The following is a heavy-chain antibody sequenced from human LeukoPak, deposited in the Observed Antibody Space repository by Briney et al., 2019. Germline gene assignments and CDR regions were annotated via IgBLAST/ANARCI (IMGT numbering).Heavy chain of an antibody. CDR1: GFTVSSSH. J-gene: IGHJ4*02. V-gene: IGHV3-53*01. CDR3: ARGRNYFPIDY. CDR2: TYSGGNT. D-gene: IGHD2/OR15-2a*01. Sequence: GGSLRLSCAASGFTVSSSHMTWVRQTPGKGLEWVSVTYSGGNTDYADSVKGRFTISRDNSKNTLYPQMSSLRVEDTAIYYCARGRNYFPIDYWGQGTFVIVSS.